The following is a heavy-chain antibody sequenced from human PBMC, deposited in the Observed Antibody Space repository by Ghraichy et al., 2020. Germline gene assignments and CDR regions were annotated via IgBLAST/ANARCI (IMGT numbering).Heavy chain of an antibody. V-gene: IGHV4-39*01. J-gene: IGHJ6*02. Sequence: ESLNISCTVSGGSIISSGYYWGWIRQPPGRGLEWIGSIYYSGSTYYNPSLKSRVTISVDTSKNQFSLKLYSVTAADTAVYYCARPSCSGGSCDDYYYYGMDVWGQGTTVTVSS. CDR3: ARPSCSGGSCDDYYYYGMDV. D-gene: IGHD2-15*01. CDR2: IYYSGST. CDR1: GGSIISSGYY.